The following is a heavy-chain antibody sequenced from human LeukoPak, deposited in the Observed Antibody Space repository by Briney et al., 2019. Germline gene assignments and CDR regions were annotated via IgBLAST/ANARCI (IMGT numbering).Heavy chain of an antibody. D-gene: IGHD4-17*01. CDR3: ARDLMTAVNAFDI. CDR2: ISGSGHKS. V-gene: IGHV3-23*01. J-gene: IGHJ3*02. Sequence: GGSLRLSCVASRFTFTSYVMAWVRQAPGKGLECVSAISGSGHKSYYADSVKGRFTISRDNSKNTLYLQMNSLRAEDTAVYYCARDLMTAVNAFDIWGQGTMVTVSS. CDR1: RFTFTSYV.